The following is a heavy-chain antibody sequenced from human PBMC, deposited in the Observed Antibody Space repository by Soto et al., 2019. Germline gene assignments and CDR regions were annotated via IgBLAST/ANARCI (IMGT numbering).Heavy chain of an antibody. CDR1: GFTFSSYS. J-gene: IGHJ3*02. Sequence: EVQRMESGGGLVKPGGSLRLSCAASGFTFSSYSTNWVRQAPGKGLEWVSSISSSSSYIYYADSVKGRFTISRDNAKNALYLQMNSLRAEDTAVYYCARAASPGYDILSGDSFSRNDDAFDIWGQRTMVTVSS. CDR3: ARAASPGYDILSGDSFSRNDDAFDI. CDR2: ISSSSSYI. V-gene: IGHV3-21*01. D-gene: IGHD3-9*01.